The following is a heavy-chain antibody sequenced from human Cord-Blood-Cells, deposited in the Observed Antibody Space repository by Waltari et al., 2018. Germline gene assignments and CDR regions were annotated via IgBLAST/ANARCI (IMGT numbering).Heavy chain of an antibody. CDR3: ARDSWSSTSPYYFDY. D-gene: IGHD2-2*01. J-gene: IGHJ4*02. Sequence: EVQLVESGGGLVKPGGSLRLSCAASVLTFSSYSMNCVRQAQGMGLGWISSVSSSTCYICYAASVKGRFTISRDNAKNSLYLQMNSLRAEDTAVYYCARDSWSSTSPYYFDYWGQGTLVTVSS. CDR1: VLTFSSYS. CDR2: VSSSTCYI. V-gene: IGHV3-21*01.